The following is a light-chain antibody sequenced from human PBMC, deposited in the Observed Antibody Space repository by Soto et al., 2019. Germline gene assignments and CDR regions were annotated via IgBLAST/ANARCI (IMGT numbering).Light chain of an antibody. Sequence: DIQMTQSPSSLSASVGDRVTITCRASQSISSYLNWYQQKPGKAPKLLTDAAFRLQSGVPSTFGGSGSGTDFTLAISSLQPEDVVTDYCQQNYSTPPLTFGGGTKVEIK. V-gene: IGKV1-39*01. CDR3: QQNYSTPPLT. CDR2: AAF. CDR1: QSISSY. J-gene: IGKJ4*01.